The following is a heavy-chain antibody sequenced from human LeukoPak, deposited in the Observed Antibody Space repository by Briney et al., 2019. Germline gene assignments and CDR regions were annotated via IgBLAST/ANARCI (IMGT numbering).Heavy chain of an antibody. V-gene: IGHV4-39*02. J-gene: IGHJ4*02. D-gene: IGHD1-7*01. CDR3: ARQAQNQNYPRYFDY. CDR1: GDSISTSIYY. CDR2: IYYSGNT. Sequence: SETLSLTCTISGDSISTSIYYWGWIRQPPGRGLEWIGTIYYSGNTYYNASLKSRLTISVDTSKNHFSLKLSSVTAADTAVYYCARQAQNQNYPRYFDYWGQGTLVTVSS.